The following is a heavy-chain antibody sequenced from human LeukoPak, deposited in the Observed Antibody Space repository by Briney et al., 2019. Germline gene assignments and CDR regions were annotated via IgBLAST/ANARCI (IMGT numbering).Heavy chain of an antibody. CDR1: GGSISSYY. Sequence: PSETLSLTCTVSGGSISSYYWSWIRQPPGKGLEWIGYIYYSGSTNYNPSLKSRVTISVDTSKNQFSLKLSSVTAADTAVYYCARHGLLWFVEYYFDYWGQGTLVTVSS. D-gene: IGHD3-10*01. J-gene: IGHJ4*02. V-gene: IGHV4-59*08. CDR2: IYYSGST. CDR3: ARHGLLWFVEYYFDY.